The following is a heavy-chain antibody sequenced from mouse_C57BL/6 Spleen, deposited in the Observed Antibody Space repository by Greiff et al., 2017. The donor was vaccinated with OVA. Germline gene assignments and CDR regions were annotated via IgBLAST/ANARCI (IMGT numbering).Heavy chain of an antibody. J-gene: IGHJ1*03. D-gene: IGHD1-1*01. CDR2: IHPNSGST. Sequence: QVQLKQPGAELVKPGASVKLSCKASGYTFTSYWMHWVTRRPGQGLEWIGMIHPNSGSTNYNEKFKSKATLSVDKSSSTAYMQLSSLTSEDSAVYYCAKYYYGSSYVRYFDVWGTGTTVTVSS. V-gene: IGHV1-64*01. CDR3: AKYYYGSSYVRYFDV. CDR1: GYTFTSYW.